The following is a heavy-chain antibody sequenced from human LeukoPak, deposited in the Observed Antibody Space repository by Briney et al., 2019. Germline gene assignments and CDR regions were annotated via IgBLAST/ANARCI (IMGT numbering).Heavy chain of an antibody. CDR2: INPSGGST. V-gene: IGHV1-46*01. Sequence: ASVKVSCKSSGYTFTSYYMHWVRQAPGQGLEWMGIINPSGGSTSCAQKFQGRVTMTRDTSTSTVYMELSSLRSEDTAVYYCARAENRAYAFDIWGQGTMVTVSS. CDR3: ARAENRAYAFDI. D-gene: IGHD2/OR15-2a*01. J-gene: IGHJ3*02. CDR1: GYTFTSYY.